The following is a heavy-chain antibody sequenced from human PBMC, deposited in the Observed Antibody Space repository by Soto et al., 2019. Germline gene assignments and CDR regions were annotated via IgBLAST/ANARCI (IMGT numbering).Heavy chain of an antibody. J-gene: IGHJ5*02. V-gene: IGHV3-23*01. Sequence: EVQLLESGGELVQPGGSLRLCCAASGFTFSSYAMSWVRQAPGKGLEWVSSISGSGGSTYYADSVRGRFTISRDNSKNTLYLQMNSLRADDTAVYYCAKASTSPPNWFDPLGQGTLVTVSS. CDR1: GFTFSSYA. CDR3: AKASTSPPNWFDP. CDR2: ISGSGGST. D-gene: IGHD2-2*01.